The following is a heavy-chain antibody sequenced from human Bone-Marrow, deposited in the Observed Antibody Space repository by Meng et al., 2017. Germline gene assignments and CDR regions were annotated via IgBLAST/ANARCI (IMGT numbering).Heavy chain of an antibody. J-gene: IGHJ6*02. CDR3: ARSRLLKIYYYYYGMDV. Sequence: ASVKVSCKASGYTFTGYYMHWVPQAPGQGLEWMGWINAGNGNTKYSQKFQGRVTITRDTSASTAYMELSRLRSDDTAVYYCARSRLLKIYYYYYGMDVWGQGTTVTVSS. V-gene: IGHV1/OR15-3*02. CDR1: GYTFTGYY. D-gene: IGHD2-15*01. CDR2: INAGNGNT.